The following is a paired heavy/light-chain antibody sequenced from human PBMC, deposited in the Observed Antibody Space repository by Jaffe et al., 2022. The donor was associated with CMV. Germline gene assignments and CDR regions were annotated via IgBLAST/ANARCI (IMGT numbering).Light chain of an antibody. Sequence: QSALTQPPSVSAAPGQKVSISCSGMNSNIGNNYVSWYQQVPGTPPKLLIYDNDKRPSEIPDRFSGSKSGTSAALGITGLQTGDEADYYCGAWDSNLSAFVFAPGTKVTVL. CDR2: DND. CDR1: NSNIGNNY. CDR3: GAWDSNLSAFV. V-gene: IGLV1-51*01. J-gene: IGLJ1*01.
Heavy chain of an antibody. V-gene: IGHV3-21*06. Sequence: EVQLVESGGGLVKPGGSLRLSCAASGFSLSSVSMNWVRQAPGKGLEWVASISSSGAYTYYSDSLKGRFSISKDSAENSLFLQMSGLRAEDTAMYYCAREGAYENFDFWGQGTLVTVSS. D-gene: IGHD5-12*01. J-gene: IGHJ4*02. CDR1: GFSLSSVS. CDR3: AREGAYENFDF. CDR2: ISSSGAYT.